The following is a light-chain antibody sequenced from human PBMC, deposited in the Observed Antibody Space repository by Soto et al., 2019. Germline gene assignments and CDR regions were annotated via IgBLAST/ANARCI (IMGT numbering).Light chain of an antibody. Sequence: DIQLTQSPSFLSASVGDRVTITCRASQGISSYLAWYQQKPGKAPKLLIYAASTLQSGVPSRFSGSGSGTEFTLTISSLQPEDFATYYCLQDYNYPITFGQGTRLEIK. CDR2: AAS. J-gene: IGKJ5*01. CDR3: LQDYNYPIT. V-gene: IGKV1-9*01. CDR1: QGISSY.